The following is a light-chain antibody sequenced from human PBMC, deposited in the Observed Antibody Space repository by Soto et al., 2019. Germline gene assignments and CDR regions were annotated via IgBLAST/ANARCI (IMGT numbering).Light chain of an antibody. V-gene: IGLV2-8*01. CDR2: DVN. Sequence: QSVVTKAPSVSGTPGQRVTISCSGSSSDVGAHNYVSWYQQNPGKAPKLMLYDVNKRPSGVPDRFSGSKSGNTASLTVSGLQAEDEADYYCSSYAGGNNWVFGGGTKVTVL. J-gene: IGLJ3*02. CDR3: SSYAGGNNWV. CDR1: SSDVGAHNY.